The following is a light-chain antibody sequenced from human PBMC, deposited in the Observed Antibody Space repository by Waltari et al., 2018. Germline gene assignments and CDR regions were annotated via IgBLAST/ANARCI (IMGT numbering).Light chain of an antibody. CDR3: QKYNSAPLT. J-gene: IGKJ4*01. CDR2: AAS. CDR1: QAISNS. Sequence: DIQMTQSPSSLSASVGDRVTITGRASQAISNSLAWYQQKPGTVPKLLIYAASILQSGVPSRFSGSGSGTDFTLTISSLQPEDVATYYCQKYNSAPLTFGGGTKVEIK. V-gene: IGKV1-27*01.